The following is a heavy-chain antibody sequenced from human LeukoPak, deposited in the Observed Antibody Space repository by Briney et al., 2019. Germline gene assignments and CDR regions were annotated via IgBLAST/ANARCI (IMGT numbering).Heavy chain of an antibody. Sequence: PGRSLRLSCAASGFTFSSYGMHWVRQAPGKGLEWVAVISYDGSNKYYADSVKGRFTISGDNSKNTLYLQMNSLRAEDTAVYYCAKGGKARTPSYFDYWGQGTLVTVSS. V-gene: IGHV3-30*18. CDR3: AKGGKARTPSYFDY. J-gene: IGHJ4*02. CDR2: ISYDGSNK. D-gene: IGHD1/OR15-1a*01. CDR1: GFTFSSYG.